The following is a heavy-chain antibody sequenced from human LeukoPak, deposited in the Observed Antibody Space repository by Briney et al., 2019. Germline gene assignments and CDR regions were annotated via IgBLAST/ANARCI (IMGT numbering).Heavy chain of an antibody. V-gene: IGHV3-7*01. CDR1: GFTFSGYR. J-gene: IGHJ4*02. CDR2: IKQDGSEK. D-gene: IGHD1-26*01. Sequence: GGSLRLSCAASGFTFSGYRVNWVRQAPGKGLEWVAYIKQDGSEKYYVDSVKGRFTISRDNAKNSLYLQMNSLGAEDTAVYYCASGRPFDYWGQGTLVTVSS. CDR3: ASGRPFDY.